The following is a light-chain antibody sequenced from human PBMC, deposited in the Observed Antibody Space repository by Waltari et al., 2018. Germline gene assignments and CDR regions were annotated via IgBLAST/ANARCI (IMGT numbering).Light chain of an antibody. CDR3: LQDYNYPRT. J-gene: IGKJ1*01. CDR1: QDIRKD. CDR2: AAS. Sequence: AIQMPQSPSSLSASVGDRITITCRASQDIRKDLGWYQQKPGEAPKLLIYAASILQSGVPSNFSGSGSGTDFTLTISSLQPEDFATYYCLQDYNYPRTFGQGTKVEIK. V-gene: IGKV1-6*01.